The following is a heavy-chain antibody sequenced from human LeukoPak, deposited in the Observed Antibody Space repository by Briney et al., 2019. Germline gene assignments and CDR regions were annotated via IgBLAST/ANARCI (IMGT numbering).Heavy chain of an antibody. CDR3: ARADYYYGSGGFDF. Sequence: KPSETLSLTCTVSGGSLSTYYWTWIRHPPGKGLEWIGHVYYSGDTNYNPSLKSRLTISVDTSKNQFSLKLNSVTAAATAVYFCARADYYYGSGGFDFWGQGSLVTVSS. D-gene: IGHD3-10*01. V-gene: IGHV4-59*08. CDR1: GGSLSTYY. CDR2: VYYSGDT. J-gene: IGHJ4*02.